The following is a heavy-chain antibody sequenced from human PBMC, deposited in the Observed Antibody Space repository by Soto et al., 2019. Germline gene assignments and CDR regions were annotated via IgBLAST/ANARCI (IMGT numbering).Heavy chain of an antibody. CDR3: ARGLDGHLIAAAEPGFDY. CDR2: IYYSGST. D-gene: IGHD6-13*01. CDR1: GGSISSGGYY. Sequence: QVQLQESGPGLVKPSQTLSLTCTVSGGSISSGGYYWSWIRQHPGKGLEWIGYIYYSGSTYYNPSLKSRVTISVDTSKNQFSLKLSSVTAADTAVYYCARGLDGHLIAAAEPGFDYWGQGTLVTVSS. J-gene: IGHJ4*02. V-gene: IGHV4-31*03.